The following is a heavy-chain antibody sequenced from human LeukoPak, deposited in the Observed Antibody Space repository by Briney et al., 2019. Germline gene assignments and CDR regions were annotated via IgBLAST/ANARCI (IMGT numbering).Heavy chain of an antibody. V-gene: IGHV4-59*08. CDR2: THNNGDS. Sequence: SETLSLTCTVSGASIDSYYWSWIREPPGKGLEWIGYTHNNGDSNYNPSLKSRLTISVDTSKNEVYLVLTSVTAADTALYYCARQTGGTAEFDIWAQGTMVTVSA. CDR3: ARQTGGTAEFDI. J-gene: IGHJ3*02. CDR1: GASIDSYY. D-gene: IGHD1-14*01.